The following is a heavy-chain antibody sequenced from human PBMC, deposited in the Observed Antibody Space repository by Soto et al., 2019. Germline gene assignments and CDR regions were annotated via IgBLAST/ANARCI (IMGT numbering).Heavy chain of an antibody. J-gene: IGHJ6*02. V-gene: IGHV1-69*12. CDR1: GGTFSTSA. CDR2: FIPIFPTP. Sequence: QVQLEQSGAEVKKPGSSVKVSCKASGGTFSTSAISWVRQAPGQGLEWMGGFIPIFPTPDYAHKFQGRLTITAAESTSTGYMALRRLKSDGPAVYYCAREKDRLQIGGNYYSIFDGWGQGTTVTVSS. CDR3: AREKDRLQIGGNYYSIFDG. D-gene: IGHD6-25*01.